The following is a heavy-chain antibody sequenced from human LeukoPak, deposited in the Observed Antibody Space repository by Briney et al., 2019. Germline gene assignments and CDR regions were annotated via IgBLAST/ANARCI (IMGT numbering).Heavy chain of an antibody. J-gene: IGHJ6*04. CDR2: IYHSGST. CDR1: GGSISSSNW. Sequence: SETLSLTCAVSGGSISSSNWGSWVRQPPGKGLEWIGEIYHSGSTNYNPSLKSRVTISVDKSKNQFSLKLSSVTAADTAVYYCARDGLWLGDPTPGRYGMDVWGKGTTVTVSS. CDR3: ARDGLWLGDPTPGRYGMDV. D-gene: IGHD3-10*01. V-gene: IGHV4-4*02.